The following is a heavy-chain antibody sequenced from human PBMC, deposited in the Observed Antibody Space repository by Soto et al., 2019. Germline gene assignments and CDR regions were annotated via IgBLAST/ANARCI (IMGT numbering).Heavy chain of an antibody. CDR2: IYYSGST. J-gene: IGHJ5*01. Sequence: QLQLQESGPGLVKPSETLSLTCIVSGGSISNSYYYWGWIRQPPGKGLEWIGSIYYSGSTYYNPSLKSRVTISVDTSKNQFSLDLSSVTAADTAVYYCASLSDTNHNWFDSWGQGTLVTVSS. V-gene: IGHV4-39*01. D-gene: IGHD2-8*01. CDR1: GGSISNSYYY. CDR3: ASLSDTNHNWFDS.